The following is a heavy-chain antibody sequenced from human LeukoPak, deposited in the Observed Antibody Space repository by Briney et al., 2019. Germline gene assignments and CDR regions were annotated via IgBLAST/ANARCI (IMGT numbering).Heavy chain of an antibody. CDR1: GFTFSSYA. CDR2: ISGSGGST. Sequence: PGGSLRLSCAASGFTFSSYAMSWVRQAPGKGLEWVSAISGSGGSTYYADSVKGRFTISRDNSKNTLYLQMNSLRAEDTAVYYCAKARPRLLWFGELWLDYWGQGTLVTVSS. V-gene: IGHV3-23*01. J-gene: IGHJ4*02. D-gene: IGHD3-10*01. CDR3: AKARPRLLWFGELWLDY.